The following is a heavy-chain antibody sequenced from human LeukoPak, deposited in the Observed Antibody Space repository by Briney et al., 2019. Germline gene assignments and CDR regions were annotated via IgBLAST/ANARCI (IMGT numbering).Heavy chain of an antibody. CDR3: ARSTTINFYFHGMDV. J-gene: IGHJ6*02. CDR2: MNPNSGDT. D-gene: IGHD1-1*01. CDR1: GYSFTTFG. V-gene: IGHV1-8*01. Sequence: GASVKVSCKASGYSFTTFGTNWVRQAAGQGLEWMGWMNPNSGDTVYVRKFQGRVTMTRNTAINTAYMELSSLASEDTAVYYCARSTTINFYFHGMDVWGQGTTVTVSS.